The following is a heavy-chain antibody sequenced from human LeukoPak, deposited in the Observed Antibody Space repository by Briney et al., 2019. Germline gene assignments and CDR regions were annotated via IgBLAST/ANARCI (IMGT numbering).Heavy chain of an antibody. D-gene: IGHD1-26*01. CDR1: GGSISSYY. V-gene: IGHV4-59*12. CDR2: IYYSGST. J-gene: IGHJ3*02. CDR3: ARGTTPGGSYSRGLSRGAFDI. Sequence: SETLSLTCTVSGGSISSYYWSWIRQPPGKGLEWIGYIYYSGSTNYNPSLKSRVTISVDTSKNQFSLKLSSVTAADTAVYYCARGTTPGGSYSRGLSRGAFDIWGQGTMVTVSS.